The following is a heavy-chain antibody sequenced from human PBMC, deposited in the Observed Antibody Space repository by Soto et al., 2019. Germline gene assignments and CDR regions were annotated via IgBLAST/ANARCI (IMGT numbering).Heavy chain of an antibody. CDR2: ISYDGSNK. CDR3: AREELYYGSGSFFGPDY. J-gene: IGHJ4*02. V-gene: IGHV3-30-3*01. D-gene: IGHD3-10*01. Sequence: GGSLRLSCAASGFTFSSYAMHWVRQAPGKGLEWVAVISYDGSNKYYADSVKGRFTISRDNSKNTLYLQMNSLRAEDTAVYYCAREELYYGSGSFFGPDYWGQGTLVTVSS. CDR1: GFTFSSYA.